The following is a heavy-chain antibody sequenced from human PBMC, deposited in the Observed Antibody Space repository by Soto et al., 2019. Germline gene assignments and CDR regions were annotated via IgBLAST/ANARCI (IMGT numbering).Heavy chain of an antibody. J-gene: IGHJ4*02. CDR3: ARDHCISTSCYYDY. Sequence: GGSLRLSCAASGFTFSSYWMSWVRQAPGKGLEWVANIKQDGSEKYYVDSVKGRFTISRDNAKNSLYLQMNSLRAEDTAVYYCARDHCISTSCYYDYWGQGTLVTVSS. CDR2: IKQDGSEK. CDR1: GFTFSSYW. D-gene: IGHD2-2*01. V-gene: IGHV3-7*01.